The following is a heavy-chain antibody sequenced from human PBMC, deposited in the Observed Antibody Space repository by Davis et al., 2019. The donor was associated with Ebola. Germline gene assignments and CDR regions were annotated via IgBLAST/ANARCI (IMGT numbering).Heavy chain of an antibody. CDR2: IYYSGST. CDR3: ARQRVVTAPGIDP. Sequence: PSETLSLTCTVSGGSISSSSYYWGWIRQPPGKGLEWIGSIYYSGSTYYNPSLKSRVTISVDTSKNQFSLKLSSVTAADTAVYYCARQRVVTAPGIDPWGQGTLVTVSS. V-gene: IGHV4-39*01. J-gene: IGHJ5*02. CDR1: GGSISSSSYY. D-gene: IGHD2-21*02.